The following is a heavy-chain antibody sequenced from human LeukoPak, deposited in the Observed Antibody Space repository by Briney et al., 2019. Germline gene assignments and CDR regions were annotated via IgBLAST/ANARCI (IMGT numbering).Heavy chain of an antibody. CDR2: INPSGGST. CDR3: ARDRPPNYFGD. Sequence: ASVKVSCKASGYTXTSYYIHWVRQAPGQGLEWMGIINPSGGSTSYAQKFQGRVTMTRDTSTSTVYMELSSLRSEDTAVYYCARDRPPNYFGDWGQGTLVTVSS. CDR1: GYTXTSYY. V-gene: IGHV1-46*01. J-gene: IGHJ4*02.